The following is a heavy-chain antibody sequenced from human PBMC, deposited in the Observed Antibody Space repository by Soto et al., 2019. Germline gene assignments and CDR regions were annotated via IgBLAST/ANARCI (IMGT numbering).Heavy chain of an antibody. CDR1: GYSITAGGYY. D-gene: IGHD6-19*01. CDR2: FYSSGSI. J-gene: IGHJ5*02. Sequence: SSETLSLTCFVSGYSITAGGYYWSWIRHHPGKGLEWIGSFYSSGSIIYNPSLRSRVSISGDTSSNQFSMSLTSVTAEDTARYYCARMYSSGSGWFHPWGQGTLVTVSS. V-gene: IGHV4-31*03. CDR3: ARMYSSGSGWFHP.